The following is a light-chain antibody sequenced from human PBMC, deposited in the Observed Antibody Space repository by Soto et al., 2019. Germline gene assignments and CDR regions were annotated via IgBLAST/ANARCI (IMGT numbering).Light chain of an antibody. Sequence: QSVLTQSPSASASLGASVKLTCTLSSGHSSYAIAWHQQQPEKGPRYLMKLNSDGSHSKGDGIPARFSGSSSGAERYLTISSLQSEDEADYYCQTWGSGIVVFGGGTQLTVL. CDR2: LNSDGSH. J-gene: IGLJ2*01. CDR1: SGHSSYA. V-gene: IGLV4-69*01. CDR3: QTWGSGIVV.